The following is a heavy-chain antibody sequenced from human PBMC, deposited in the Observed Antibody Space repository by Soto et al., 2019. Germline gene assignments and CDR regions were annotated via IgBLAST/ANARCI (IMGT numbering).Heavy chain of an antibody. Sequence: QVQLAESGGGLVEPGGSLRLSCAASGFRFSDHYMTWIRQAPGKGLEWVSKISGDGTTIYYADSVKSRFTVSRDNAKNSVYLQMNSLRAEETAVYYCASDPYYYASGFWGQGTLVTVSS. D-gene: IGHD3-10*01. CDR1: GFRFSDHY. CDR3: ASDPYYYASGF. J-gene: IGHJ4*02. V-gene: IGHV3-11*01. CDR2: ISGDGTTI.